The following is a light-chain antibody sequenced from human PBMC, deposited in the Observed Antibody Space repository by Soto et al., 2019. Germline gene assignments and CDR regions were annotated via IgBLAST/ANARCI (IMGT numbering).Light chain of an antibody. V-gene: IGKV1-39*01. Sequence: DIQMTQSPSSLSASVGDRVTITCRTGQSISHYLNWYQQTPGKAPKLLIYAASRLQSGVPSRFSGSGSWTDFSLTISSLQPEDFATYYCQQSYTTPRNFGQGTKLEIK. J-gene: IGKJ2*01. CDR2: AAS. CDR1: QSISHY. CDR3: QQSYTTPRN.